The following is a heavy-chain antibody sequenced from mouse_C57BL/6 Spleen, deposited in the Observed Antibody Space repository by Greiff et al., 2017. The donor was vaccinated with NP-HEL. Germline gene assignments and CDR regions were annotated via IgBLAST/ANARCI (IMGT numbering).Heavy chain of an antibody. V-gene: IGHV1-64*01. D-gene: IGHD2-5*01. J-gene: IGHJ3*01. CDR2: IHPNSGST. CDR1: GYTFTSYW. CDR3: ARSYSNYSWFAY. Sequence: QVQLKQPGAELVKPGASVKLSCKASGYTFTSYWMHWVKQRPGQGLEWIGMIHPNSGSTNYNEKFKSKATLTVDKSSSTAYMQLSSLTSEDSAVYYCARSYSNYSWFAYWGQGTLVTVSA.